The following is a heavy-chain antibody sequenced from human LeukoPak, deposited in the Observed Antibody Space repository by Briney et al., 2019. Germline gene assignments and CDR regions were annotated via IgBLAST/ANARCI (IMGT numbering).Heavy chain of an antibody. D-gene: IGHD3-10*01. V-gene: IGHV3-33*01. CDR2: IWYDGSNK. CDR3: ARDYYGSGSYNTYYYYGMDV. J-gene: IGHJ6*02. CDR1: GFTFSSYG. Sequence: GSLRLSCAASGFTFSSYGMHWVRQAPGKGLEWVAVIWYDGSNKYYADSVKGRFTISRDNSKNTLYLQMNSLRAEDTAVYYCARDYYGSGSYNTYYYYGMDVWGQGTTVTVSS.